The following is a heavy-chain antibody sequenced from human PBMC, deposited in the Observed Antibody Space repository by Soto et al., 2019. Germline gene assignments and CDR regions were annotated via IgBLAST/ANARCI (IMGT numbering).Heavy chain of an antibody. CDR1: GFTFSSYV. Sequence: EVQLLESGGGLVQPGGSLRLSCAASGFTFSSYVMSWVRQAPGKGLGWVSTISISGGDTYYADSVKGRFTISRDNSKNTLYLQMNSLRAEDTAVYYCAKIQYYYDSSRAEYFQHWGQGTLVSVSS. J-gene: IGHJ1*01. CDR3: AKIQYYYDSSRAEYFQH. D-gene: IGHD3-22*01. V-gene: IGHV3-23*01. CDR2: ISISGGDT.